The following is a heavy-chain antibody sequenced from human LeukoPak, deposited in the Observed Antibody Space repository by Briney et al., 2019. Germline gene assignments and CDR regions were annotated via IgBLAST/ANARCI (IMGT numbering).Heavy chain of an antibody. CDR2: ISSSSSYI. J-gene: IGHJ4*02. CDR3: ARAGGGYSGYGDY. Sequence: GGSLRISCAASGFTFSSYAMSWVRQAPGKGLEWVSSISSSSSYIYYADSVKGRFTISRDNAKNSLYLQMNSLRAEDTAVYYCARAGGGYSGYGDYWGQRTLVTVSS. CDR1: GFTFSSYA. D-gene: IGHD5-12*01. V-gene: IGHV3-21*01.